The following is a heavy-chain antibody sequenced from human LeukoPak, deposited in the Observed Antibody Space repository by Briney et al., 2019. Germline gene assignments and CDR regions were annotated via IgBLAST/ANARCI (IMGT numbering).Heavy chain of an antibody. CDR1: GGSISSYY. V-gene: IGHV4-34*01. J-gene: IGHJ4*02. CDR2: INHSGST. Sequence: SETLSLTCTVSGGSISSYYWSWIRQPPGKGLEWIGEINHSGSTNYNPSLKSRVTISVDTSKNQFSLKLSSVTAADTAVYYCARAGFSMYHQWGQGTLVTVSS. CDR3: ARAGFSMYHQ. D-gene: IGHD2-2*01.